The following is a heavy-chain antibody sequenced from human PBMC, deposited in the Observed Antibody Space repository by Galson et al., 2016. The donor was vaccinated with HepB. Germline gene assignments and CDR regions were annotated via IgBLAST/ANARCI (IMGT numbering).Heavy chain of an antibody. V-gene: IGHV3-21*06. CDR1: GFTFSNHY. CDR2: ISITNGYI. D-gene: IGHD3-22*01. Sequence: SLRLSCAASGFTFSNHYMNWVRQAPGKGLEWVSSISITNGYIYYADSVKGRFTISRDNAKNSMYLQMNSLRVEDTAVYYCARGGPNYYDSSGSSDYWGQGTLVAVSS. J-gene: IGHJ4*02. CDR3: ARGGPNYYDSSGSSDY.